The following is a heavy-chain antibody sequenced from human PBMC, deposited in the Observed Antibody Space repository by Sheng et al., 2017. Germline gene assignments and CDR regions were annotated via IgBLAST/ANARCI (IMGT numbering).Heavy chain of an antibody. V-gene: IGHV4-39*07. CDR2: IYYSGST. CDR3: ARDPTMVRGVFDY. Sequence: QLQLQESGPGLVKPSETLSLTCTVSGGSISSSSYYWGWIRQPPGKGLEWIGSIYYSGSTYYNPSLKSRVTISVDTSKNQFSLKLSSVTAADTAVYYCARDPTMVRGVFDYWGQGTLVTVSS. J-gene: IGHJ4*02. CDR1: GGSISSSSYY. D-gene: IGHD3-10*01.